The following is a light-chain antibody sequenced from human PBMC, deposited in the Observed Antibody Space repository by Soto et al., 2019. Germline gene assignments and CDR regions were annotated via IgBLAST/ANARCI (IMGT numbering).Light chain of an antibody. V-gene: IGLV2-11*01. CDR3: CSYAGSYSYV. CDR1: SIDVGGYNY. J-gene: IGLJ1*01. Sequence: SVLNQPRSVSGSPGQSVTISCTETSIDVGGYNYVSGYQQHPGKAPKLMIYDVSKRPSGVPDRFSGSKSGNTASLTISGLQAEDEADYYCCSYAGSYSYVFGTGTKVTV. CDR2: DVS.